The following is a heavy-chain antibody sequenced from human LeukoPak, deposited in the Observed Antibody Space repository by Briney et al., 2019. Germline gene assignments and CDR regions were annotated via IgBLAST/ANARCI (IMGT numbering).Heavy chain of an antibody. V-gene: IGHV3-21*01. Sequence: GGSLRLSCAASGFTFSSYSMNWVRQAPGKGLEWVSSISSSSYIYYADSVKGRFTISRDNAKNSLYLQMNSLRAEDTAVYYCARASSIAARPGFWGQGTLVTVSS. CDR2: ISSSSYI. CDR1: GFTFSSYS. D-gene: IGHD6-6*01. J-gene: IGHJ4*02. CDR3: ARASSIAARPGF.